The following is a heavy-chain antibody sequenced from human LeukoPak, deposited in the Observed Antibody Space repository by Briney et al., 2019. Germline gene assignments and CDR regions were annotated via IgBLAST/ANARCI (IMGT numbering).Heavy chain of an antibody. CDR3: AKYGPQDSGSSHFDY. Sequence: GGSLRLSCTASGFTFSNYAMTWVRQAPGRGLEWVSSISGTGGSTHYADSVKGRFTTSRDNSKNTLFLQMSSLRAEDTAIYYCAKYGPQDSGSSHFDYWGQGALVTVSS. V-gene: IGHV3-23*01. D-gene: IGHD1-26*01. J-gene: IGHJ4*02. CDR1: GFTFSNYA. CDR2: ISGTGGST.